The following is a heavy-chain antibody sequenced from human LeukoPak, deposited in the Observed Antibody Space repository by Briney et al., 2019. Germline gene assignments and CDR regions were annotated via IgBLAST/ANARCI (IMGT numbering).Heavy chain of an antibody. D-gene: IGHD3-10*01. Sequence: SETLSLTCTVSGGSISSYYWSWIRQPPGKGLEWIGYIYYSGSTYYNPSLKSRVTISVDTSKNQFSLKLSSVTAADTAVYYCAREVRGVHGIWGQGTLVTVSS. CDR3: AREVRGVHGI. V-gene: IGHV4-59*06. CDR2: IYYSGST. J-gene: IGHJ4*02. CDR1: GGSISSYY.